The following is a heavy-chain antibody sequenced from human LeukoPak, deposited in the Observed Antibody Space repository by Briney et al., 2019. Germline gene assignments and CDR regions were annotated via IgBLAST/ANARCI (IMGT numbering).Heavy chain of an antibody. CDR1: GDTFSSYA. V-gene: IGHV1-69*05. CDR2: IIPIFGTA. J-gene: IGHJ4*02. CDR3: ALLSDCIGYCSRPDY. Sequence: EASVKVSCKASGDTFSSYAISWVRQAPGQGLEWMGGIIPIFGTANYAQKFQGRVTITTDESTSTAYMELSSLRSEDTAVYYCALLSDCIGYCSRPDYWGQGTLVTVSS. D-gene: IGHD2-2*01.